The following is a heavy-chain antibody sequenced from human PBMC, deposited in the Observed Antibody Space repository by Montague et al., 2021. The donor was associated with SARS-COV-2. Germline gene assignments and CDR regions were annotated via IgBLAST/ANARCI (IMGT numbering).Heavy chain of an antibody. J-gene: IGHJ4*02. Sequence: SLRLSCAASGFSFDDFAMHWVRQAPGKGLEWVSLISGDGGSTYYGDSVKGRFTIFRDNSKYSLYLQMNSLRTEDTALYYCAKKGGTTTDFDYWGQGTLVTVSS. D-gene: IGHD1-1*01. V-gene: IGHV3-43*02. CDR2: ISGDGGST. CDR3: AKKGGTTTDFDY. CDR1: GFSFDDFA.